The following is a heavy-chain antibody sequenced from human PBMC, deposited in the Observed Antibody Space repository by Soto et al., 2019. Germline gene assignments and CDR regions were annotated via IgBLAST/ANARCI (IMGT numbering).Heavy chain of an antibody. Sequence: SETLSLTCTVSGGSISSSSYYWGWIRQPPGKGLEWIGSIYYSGSTYYNPSLKSRVTISVDTSKNQFSLKLSSVTAADTAVYYCARRNYDFWSGYPNWFDPWGQGTLVTVSS. CDR3: ARRNYDFWSGYPNWFDP. CDR2: IYYSGST. D-gene: IGHD3-3*01. J-gene: IGHJ5*02. V-gene: IGHV4-39*01. CDR1: GGSISSSSYY.